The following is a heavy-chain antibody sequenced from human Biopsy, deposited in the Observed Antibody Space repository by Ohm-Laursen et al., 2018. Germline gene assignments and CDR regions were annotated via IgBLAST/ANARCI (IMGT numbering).Heavy chain of an antibody. V-gene: IGHV4-61*01. D-gene: IGHD2/OR15-2a*01. CDR2: IYSGGNT. CDR3: ARGMRTTGWPYFDY. CDR1: GYSIIPSGPEN. Sequence: GTLSLTCPLSGYSIIPSGPENWSWIRQPPGQGLQYIGFIYSGGNTNYNPSLRSRVTMSVDTSKNQFSLRLNSVTAADTAVYYCARGMRTTGWPYFDYWGQGILVTDSS. J-gene: IGHJ4*02.